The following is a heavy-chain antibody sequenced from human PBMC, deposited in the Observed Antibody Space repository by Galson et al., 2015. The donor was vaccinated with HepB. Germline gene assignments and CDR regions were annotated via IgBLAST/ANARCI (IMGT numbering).Heavy chain of an antibody. CDR1: GFTFSSYS. J-gene: IGHJ6*02. Sequence: SLRLSCAASGFTFSSYSMNWVRQAPGKGLEWVSSISSSSSYIYYADSVKGRFTISRDNAKNSLYLQMNSLRAEDTAVYYCARDPGSSGWLWSVYYYGMDVWGQGTTVTVSS. CDR3: ARDPGSSGWLWSVYYYGMDV. CDR2: ISSSSSYI. V-gene: IGHV3-21*01. D-gene: IGHD6-19*01.